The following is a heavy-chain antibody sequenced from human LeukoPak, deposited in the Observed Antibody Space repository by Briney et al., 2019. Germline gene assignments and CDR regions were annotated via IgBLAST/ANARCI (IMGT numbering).Heavy chain of an antibody. D-gene: IGHD3-16*01. CDR1: GGSISSYY. J-gene: IGHJ6*03. V-gene: IGHV4-39*07. Sequence: SETLSLTCTVSGGSISSYYWNWIRQPPGKGLEWIGNINYSRNPYYNPSLKSRVTISVDTSKNQFSLNLISVTAADTAMYYCARKKIGTGTVLGKDYYHMHVWGKGTTVTVSS. CDR2: INYSRNP. CDR3: ARKKIGTGTVLGKDYYHMHV.